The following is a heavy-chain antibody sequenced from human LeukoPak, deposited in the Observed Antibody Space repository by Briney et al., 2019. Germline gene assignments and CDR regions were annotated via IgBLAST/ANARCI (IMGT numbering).Heavy chain of an antibody. J-gene: IGHJ4*02. Sequence: PSETLSLTCTVSGGSISSYYWSWIRQPPGKGLEWIGYIYYSGSTNYNPSLKSRVTISVDTSKNQFSLKLSSVTAADTAVYYCARTIAVADYYSDYWGQGTLVTVSS. D-gene: IGHD6-19*01. V-gene: IGHV4-59*01. CDR2: IYYSGST. CDR3: ARTIAVADYYSDY. CDR1: GGSISSYY.